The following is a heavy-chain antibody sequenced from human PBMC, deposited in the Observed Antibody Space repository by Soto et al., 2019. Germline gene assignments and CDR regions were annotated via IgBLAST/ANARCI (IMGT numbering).Heavy chain of an antibody. CDR3: ARADLYGDDSFEY. D-gene: IGHD4-17*01. CDR1: GGTFSSYA. Sequence: QVQLVQSGAEVKKPGSSVKVSCKASGGTFSSYAISWVRQAPGQGLEWLGGIVPIFGTANYAQKVQGGVTLTPDESTSTAYTEVSSVRSEDTAVYACARADLYGDDSFEYWGPGTLVTVSS. V-gene: IGHV1-69*01. J-gene: IGHJ4*02. CDR2: IVPIFGTA.